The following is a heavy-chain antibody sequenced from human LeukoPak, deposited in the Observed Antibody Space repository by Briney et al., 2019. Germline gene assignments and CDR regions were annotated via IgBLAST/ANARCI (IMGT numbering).Heavy chain of an antibody. Sequence: SETLSLTCTVSGVSISSGGYYWSWIRQHPGKGLEWIGYIYYSGSTYYNPSLKSRVTISVDTSKNQFSLKLSSVTAADTAVYYCARETVDRAKNLFDPWGQGTLVTVSS. V-gene: IGHV4-31*03. CDR3: ARETVDRAKNLFDP. CDR1: GVSISSGGYY. CDR2: IYYSGST. D-gene: IGHD3-9*01. J-gene: IGHJ5*02.